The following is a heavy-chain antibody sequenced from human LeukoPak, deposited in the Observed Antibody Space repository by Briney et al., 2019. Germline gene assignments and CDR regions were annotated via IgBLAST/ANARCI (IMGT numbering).Heavy chain of an antibody. CDR1: GYTFTSYD. D-gene: IGHD3-22*01. CDR3: ARGHGVWYYFDSSGSLFDY. CDR2: MNPNSGNT. V-gene: IGHV1-8*01. J-gene: IGHJ4*02. Sequence: GASVKVSCKASGYTFTSYDINWVRQATGQGLEWMGWMNPNSGNTGYAQKFQGRVTMTRNTSVSTAYMELSSLRSEDTAAYYCARGHGVWYYFDSSGSLFDYWGQGTLVTVSS.